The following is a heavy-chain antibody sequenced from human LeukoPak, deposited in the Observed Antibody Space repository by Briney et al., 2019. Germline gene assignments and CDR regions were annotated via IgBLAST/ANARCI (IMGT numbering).Heavy chain of an antibody. CDR1: GFTFSGYS. CDR2: ISSSSSYI. V-gene: IGHV3-21*01. Sequence: PGGSLRLSCAASGFTFSGYSMNWVRQAPGKGLEWVSSISSSSSYIYYADSVKGRFTISRDNAKNSLYLQMNSLRAEDTAVYYCARVNYCSGGSCPDYWGQGTLVTVSS. D-gene: IGHD2-15*01. CDR3: ARVNYCSGGSCPDY. J-gene: IGHJ4*02.